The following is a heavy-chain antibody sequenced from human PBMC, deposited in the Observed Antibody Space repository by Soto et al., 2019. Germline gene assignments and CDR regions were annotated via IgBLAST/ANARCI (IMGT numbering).Heavy chain of an antibody. V-gene: IGHV1-24*01. CDR1: GYTLTELS. D-gene: IGHD3-3*01. J-gene: IGHJ4*02. Sequence: ASVKVSCKVSGYTLTELSMHWVRQAPGKGLEWMGGFDPEDGETIYAQKFQGRVSMTEDTSTDTAYMELSSLRSEDTAVYYCATNGPDFWSGCYLDYWGQGSLVTVSS. CDR3: ATNGPDFWSGCYLDY. CDR2: FDPEDGET.